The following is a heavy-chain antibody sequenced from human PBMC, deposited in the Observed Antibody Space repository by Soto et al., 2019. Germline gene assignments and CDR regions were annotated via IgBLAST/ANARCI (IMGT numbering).Heavy chain of an antibody. Sequence: GASVKVSCKASGGTFGSYAIGWVRQAPGQGLEWMGGIIPIFGTANYAQKFQGRVTITADESTSTAYMELSSLRSEDTAVYYCAREPWGGYYYGMDVWGQGTTVTVSS. D-gene: IGHD1-26*01. V-gene: IGHV1-69*13. J-gene: IGHJ6*02. CDR2: IIPIFGTA. CDR3: AREPWGGYYYGMDV. CDR1: GGTFGSYA.